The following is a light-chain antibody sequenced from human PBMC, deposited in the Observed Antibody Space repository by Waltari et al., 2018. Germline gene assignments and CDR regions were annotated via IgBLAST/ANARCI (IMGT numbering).Light chain of an antibody. CDR3: VAWDDSRSGRL. Sequence: QSVLTQPPSASGTPGQRVIISCSGGTSNIGSHSVHWYQHVPGTAPKLLIYKNDQRPSGVPDRFSASKSGTSASLAIVGLRSEDEATYYCVAWDDSRSGRLFGGGTKVTVL. V-gene: IGLV1-47*01. CDR2: KND. J-gene: IGLJ2*01. CDR1: TSNIGSHS.